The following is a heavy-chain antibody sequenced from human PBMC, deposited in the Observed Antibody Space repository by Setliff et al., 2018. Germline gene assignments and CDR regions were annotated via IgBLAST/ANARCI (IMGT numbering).Heavy chain of an antibody. CDR1: GDSIINYY. D-gene: IGHD2-8*01. J-gene: IGHJ4*02. V-gene: IGHV4-4*08. Sequence: SETLSLTCTVSGDSIINYYWSWTRQPPGKGLEWIGDIYSSGNTNYNPSLKSRVTISVDTSKNQFSLNLTSVTAADTAVYYCAREGFYCTNGVCYRPFGYWGQGTLVTVSS. CDR3: AREGFYCTNGVCYRPFGY. CDR2: IYSSGNT.